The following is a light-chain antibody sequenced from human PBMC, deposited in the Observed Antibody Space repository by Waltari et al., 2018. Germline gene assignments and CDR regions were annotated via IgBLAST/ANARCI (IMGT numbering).Light chain of an antibody. Sequence: EIVMTQSPATLSVSPGDRATLPCRASQSVSSNLAWYQQKPGQAPRLLIYGASTRATGIPARFSGSGSGTEFTLTISSLQSEDFAVYYCQQYNNWPPGRTFGQGTKVEIK. CDR1: QSVSSN. CDR2: GAS. V-gene: IGKV3-15*01. CDR3: QQYNNWPPGRT. J-gene: IGKJ1*01.